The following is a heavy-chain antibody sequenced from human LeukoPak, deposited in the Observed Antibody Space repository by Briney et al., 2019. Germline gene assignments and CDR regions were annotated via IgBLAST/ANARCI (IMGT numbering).Heavy chain of an antibody. J-gene: IGHJ4*02. CDR1: GLTFSIYA. CDR2: ISTSGGST. V-gene: IGHV3-23*01. D-gene: IGHD3-3*01. CDR3: ARLGVVIKNYFDS. Sequence: GGSLRLSCAASGLTFSIYAMSWVRQAPGKGLEWVSTISTSGGSTYYADSVKGRLTISRDNSKNTLFLQMNSLRAEDTAVYYCARLGVVIKNYFDSWGQGTLVTVSS.